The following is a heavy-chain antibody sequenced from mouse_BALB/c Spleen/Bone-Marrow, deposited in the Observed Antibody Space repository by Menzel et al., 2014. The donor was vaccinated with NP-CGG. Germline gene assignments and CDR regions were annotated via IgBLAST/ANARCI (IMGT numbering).Heavy chain of an antibody. CDR2: IDPSDSYT. J-gene: IGHJ2*01. CDR3: ARGLYGNSGY. Sequence: QVQLQQSGAELVKPGASVKLSCTASGYTFTSYWMHWVKQRPGQGLEWIGEIDPSDSYTNYNQKFKGKATLTVDKSSSTAYMQLSSLTSEDSAVHYCARGLYGNSGYWGQGTTLTVSS. V-gene: IGHV1-69*02. D-gene: IGHD2-1*01. CDR1: GYTFTSYW.